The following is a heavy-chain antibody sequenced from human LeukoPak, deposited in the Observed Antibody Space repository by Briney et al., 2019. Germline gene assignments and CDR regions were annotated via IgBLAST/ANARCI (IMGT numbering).Heavy chain of an antibody. J-gene: IGHJ4*02. V-gene: IGHV3-30-3*01. Sequence: PGGSLRLSCPASGFTFSSYAMHWVRQAAGKGLEGVAVISYDGSNKYYADSVKGRFTISRDNSKNTLYLQMYSLRAEDTAVYYCARDGHGIAAAARRDYYFDYWGQGTLVTVSS. CDR3: ARDGHGIAAAARRDYYFDY. CDR1: GFTFSSYA. D-gene: IGHD6-13*01. CDR2: ISYDGSNK.